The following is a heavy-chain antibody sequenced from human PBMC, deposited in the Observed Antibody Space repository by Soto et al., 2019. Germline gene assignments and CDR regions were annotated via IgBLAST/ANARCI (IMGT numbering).Heavy chain of an antibody. J-gene: IGHJ4*02. D-gene: IGHD6-13*01. CDR1: GGSISSSY. Sequence: SETLSLTCTVSGGSISSSYWSWIRQPPGKGLEWIGYISYSGSTNYNPSLKSRVTISLDTSKNQFSLRLSSVTAADTALYSCARVLSSSSSPWYFDYWGQGTLVTVSS. CDR3: ARVLSSSSSPWYFDY. CDR2: ISYSGST. V-gene: IGHV4-59*01.